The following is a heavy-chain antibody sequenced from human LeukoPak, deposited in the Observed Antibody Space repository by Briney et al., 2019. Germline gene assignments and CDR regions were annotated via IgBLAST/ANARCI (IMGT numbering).Heavy chain of an antibody. V-gene: IGHV1-18*01. CDR1: GYTFTSYG. J-gene: IGHJ4*02. CDR2: ISAYNGDT. CDR3: ARAPFIAAAGATDY. Sequence: ASVKVSCKASGYTFTSYGISWVRQAPGQGLEWMGWISAYNGDTNYAQKLQGRVTMTTDTSTSTAYIELRSLRSDDTAVYYCARAPFIAAAGATDYWGQGTLVTVSS. D-gene: IGHD6-13*01.